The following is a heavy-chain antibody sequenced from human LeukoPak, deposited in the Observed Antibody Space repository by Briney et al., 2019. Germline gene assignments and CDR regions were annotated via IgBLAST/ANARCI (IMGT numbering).Heavy chain of an antibody. V-gene: IGHV3-23*01. D-gene: IGHD3-3*01. J-gene: IGHJ5*02. CDR3: AKVGVARGLNWFDP. CDR2: ISGSGGST. CDR1: GFTFSSYA. Sequence: GGSLRLSCAASGFTFSSYAMSWVRQAPGKGLEWVSAISGSGGSTYYAGSVKGRFTISRDNSKNTLYLQMNSLRAEDTAVYYCAKVGVARGLNWFDPWGQGTLVTVSS.